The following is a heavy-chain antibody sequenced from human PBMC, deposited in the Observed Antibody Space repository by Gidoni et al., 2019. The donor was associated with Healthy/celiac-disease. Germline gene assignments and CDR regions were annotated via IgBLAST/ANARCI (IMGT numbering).Heavy chain of an antibody. D-gene: IGHD3-3*02. J-gene: IGHJ6*03. V-gene: IGHV3-74*01. CDR3: ATLDYIGFSDYYYMDV. CDR2: INRDGSST. CDR1: GFTFSSYW. Sequence: EVQLVESGGGFVQPGGSLRLSCAASGFTFSSYWMHWVRQAPGKGLVWVSRINRDGSSTSYADSVKGRFTISRDNAKNTLYLQMNSLRAEDTAVYYCATLDYIGFSDYYYMDVWGKGTTVTVSS.